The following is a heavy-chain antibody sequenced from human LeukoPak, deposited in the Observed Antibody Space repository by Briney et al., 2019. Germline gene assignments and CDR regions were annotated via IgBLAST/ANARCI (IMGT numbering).Heavy chain of an antibody. CDR2: IAHGGRP. Sequence: PSDTLSLTCTVSNYSISSAYYWDCIRQPPGKGLVWIGSIAHGGRPYYNPSLKSRVTISVDTSKNQFSLKLSSVTAADTAVYYCARVGKYDFWSGHDETRLDYGGQGSLVTVSS. D-gene: IGHD3-3*01. CDR1: NYSISSAYY. J-gene: IGHJ4*02. V-gene: IGHV4-38-2*02. CDR3: ARVGKYDFWSGHDETRLDY.